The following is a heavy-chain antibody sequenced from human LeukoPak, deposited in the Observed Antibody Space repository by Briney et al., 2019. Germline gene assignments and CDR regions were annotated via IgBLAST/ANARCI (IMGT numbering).Heavy chain of an antibody. V-gene: IGHV3-9*01. CDR1: GFSFDDYA. D-gene: IGHD3-16*01. CDR2: ISWKSGSV. Sequence: PGRSLRLSCAASGFSFDDYAMHWVRQAPGKGLEWVSGISWKSGSVGYADSVKGRFTISRDNAKNSLYLQMSNLRAEDTAVYFCARGGGLDVWGQGATVTVSS. CDR3: ARGGGLDV. J-gene: IGHJ6*02.